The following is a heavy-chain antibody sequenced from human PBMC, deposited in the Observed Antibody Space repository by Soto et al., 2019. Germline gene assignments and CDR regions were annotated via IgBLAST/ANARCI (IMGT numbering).Heavy chain of an antibody. Sequence: GGSLRLSCAASGFTFSSYSMNWVRQAPGKGLEWVSSISSSSSYIYYADSVKGRFTISRDNAKNSLYLQMNSLRAEDTAVYYCARAQEAPDAFDLWGQGPMVTVSS. V-gene: IGHV3-21*01. J-gene: IGHJ3*01. CDR2: ISSSSSYI. CDR1: GFTFSSYS. CDR3: ARAQEAPDAFDL.